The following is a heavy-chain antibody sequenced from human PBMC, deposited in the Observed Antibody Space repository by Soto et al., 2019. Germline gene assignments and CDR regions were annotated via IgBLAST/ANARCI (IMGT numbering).Heavy chain of an antibody. CDR1: GGAFSGYY. CDR3: ARGGYCTNGVCSPYYYYYYGMDV. D-gene: IGHD2-8*01. Sequence: KTXGTLSLTCAVYGGAFSGYYWSWIRQPPGKGLEWIGEINHSGSTNYNPSLKSRVTISVDTSKNQFSLKLSSVTAADTAVYYCARGGYCTNGVCSPYYYYYYGMDVWGQGTTVTVSS. J-gene: IGHJ6*02. CDR2: INHSGST. V-gene: IGHV4-34*01.